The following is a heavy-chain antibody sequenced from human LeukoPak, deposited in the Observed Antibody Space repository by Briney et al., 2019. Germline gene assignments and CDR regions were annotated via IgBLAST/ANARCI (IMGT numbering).Heavy chain of an antibody. V-gene: IGHV3-53*01. CDR1: GFSVSTNY. J-gene: IGHJ4*02. Sequence: GGSLRLSCAASGFSVSTNYMSWVRQAPGKGLEWVSVIYSGGSTYYADSVKGRFTISRDNSRNTLYLQMNSLRAEDTAVYYCAKTRPLDSSSWSHGDYWGQGTLVTVSS. D-gene: IGHD6-13*01. CDR2: IYSGGST. CDR3: AKTRPLDSSSWSHGDY.